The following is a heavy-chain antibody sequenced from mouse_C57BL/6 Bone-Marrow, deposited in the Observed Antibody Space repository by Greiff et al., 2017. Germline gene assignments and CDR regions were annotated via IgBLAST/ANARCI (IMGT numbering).Heavy chain of an antibody. V-gene: IGHV1-26*01. CDR2: INPNNGGT. D-gene: IGHD1-1*01. J-gene: IGHJ2*01. CDR1: GYTFTDYY. Sequence: EVKLVESGPELVKPGASVKISCKASGYTFTDYYMNWVKQSHGKSLEWIGDINPNNGGTSYNQKLKGKATLTVDKSSHTAYMGLRSLTSEGSEVYYCAIDYYGSSWYFDYWGQGTILTVSS. CDR3: AIDYYGSSWYFDY.